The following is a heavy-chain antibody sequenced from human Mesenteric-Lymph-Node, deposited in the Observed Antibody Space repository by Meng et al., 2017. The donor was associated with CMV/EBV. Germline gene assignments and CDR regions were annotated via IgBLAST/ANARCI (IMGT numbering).Heavy chain of an antibody. J-gene: IGHJ5*02. CDR3: ASDWFEV. V-gene: IGHV1-69*04. CDR1: GGTFDSYA. Sequence: SVRVACKASGGTFDSYAVSWVRQAPGQGLEWMGRLTPLLDIADYAHKVQGRVTISMDRSTNTIYMELSGLKSDDTAVYYCASDWFEVWGQGTLVTVSS. CDR2: LTPLLDIA.